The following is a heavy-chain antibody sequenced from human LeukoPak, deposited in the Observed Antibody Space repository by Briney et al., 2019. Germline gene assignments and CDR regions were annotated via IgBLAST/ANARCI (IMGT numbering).Heavy chain of an antibody. CDR3: ARDVTGAAHKLLFDS. J-gene: IGHJ3*02. V-gene: IGHV1-2*02. D-gene: IGHD6-6*01. CDR1: GYTFTGYY. Sequence: ASVKVSCKASGYTFTGYYMHWVRQAPGQGLEWMGWINPNSGGTYYAQKFQGRVTMTSDTSISTAYMELSRLRSDNTAVYYCARDVTGAAHKLLFDSWGQGTMVTVSS. CDR2: INPNSGGT.